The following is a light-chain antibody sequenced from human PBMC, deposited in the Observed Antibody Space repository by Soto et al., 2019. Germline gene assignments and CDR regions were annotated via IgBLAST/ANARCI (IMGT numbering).Light chain of an antibody. Sequence: EVVMTQSPATLSVSPGDRATLSCRASQSVNSHLAWYQQKPGQAPRLLIYAMSTRASGVPARFSGSGSGTEFTLTISSLQSEDSAIYYCQQYDDWRLLTFGGGTKVEI. CDR1: QSVNSH. J-gene: IGKJ4*01. CDR3: QQYDDWRLLT. V-gene: IGKV3-15*01. CDR2: AMS.